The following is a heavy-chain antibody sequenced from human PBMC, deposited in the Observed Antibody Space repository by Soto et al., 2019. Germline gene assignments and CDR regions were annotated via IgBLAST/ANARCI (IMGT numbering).Heavy chain of an antibody. CDR3: SSFLHLANPFGH. CDR1: GGSINSGGYY. CDR2: IYYDGST. D-gene: IGHD3-3*01. J-gene: IGHJ4*02. Sequence: QVQLQESGPGLVKPSQTLSLTCTVSGGSINSGGYYWNWIRQHPGKDLEWIGYIYYDGSTYYNPFLPTRINISCDPSKNPVSPNLSSVTAGGTGVYYCSSFLHLANPFGHWGQGTLVTVSS. V-gene: IGHV4-31*08.